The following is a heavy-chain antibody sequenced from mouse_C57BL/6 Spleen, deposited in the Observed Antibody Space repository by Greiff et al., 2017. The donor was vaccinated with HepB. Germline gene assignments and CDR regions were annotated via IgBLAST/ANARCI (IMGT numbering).Heavy chain of an antibody. Sequence: QVHVKQPGAELVKPGASVKLSCKASGYTFTSYWMQWVKQRPGQGLEWIGEIDPSDSYTNYNQKFKGKATLTVDTSSSTAYMQLSSLTSEDSAVYYCARGYWDYWGQGTTLTVSS. V-gene: IGHV1-50*01. J-gene: IGHJ2*01. CDR1: GYTFTSYW. CDR3: ARGYWDY. CDR2: IDPSDSYT.